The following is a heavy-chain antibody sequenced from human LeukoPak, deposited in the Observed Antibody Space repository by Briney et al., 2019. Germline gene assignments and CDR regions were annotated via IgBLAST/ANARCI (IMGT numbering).Heavy chain of an antibody. V-gene: IGHV4-4*02. CDR3: ARFKESGTVTTYPYGMDV. CDR2: IYHSGST. Sequence: SETLSLTCAVSGGSISSSNWWSWVRQPPGKGLEWVGEIYHSGSTNYNPSLESRVTISVDTSKNQFSLKLSSVTAADTAVYYCARFKESGTVTTYPYGMDVWGQGTTVTVSS. D-gene: IGHD4-11*01. CDR1: GGSISSSNW. J-gene: IGHJ6*02.